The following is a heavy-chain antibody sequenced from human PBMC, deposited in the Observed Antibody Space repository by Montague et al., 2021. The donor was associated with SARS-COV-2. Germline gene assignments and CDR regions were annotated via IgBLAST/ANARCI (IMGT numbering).Heavy chain of an antibody. V-gene: IGHV4-59*08. CDR1: GGSLSSYY. CDR3: ARHVSGSLTHFHH. Sequence: SETLSLTCTVSGGSLSSYYWSWIRQPPGKGLEWIGYIYYSGSTNYNPSLKSRVTISVDTSKHQFSLNLTSVTAADTAVYYCARHVSGSLTHFHHWGQGTLVTVSS. J-gene: IGHJ1*01. D-gene: IGHD1-26*01. CDR2: IYYSGST.